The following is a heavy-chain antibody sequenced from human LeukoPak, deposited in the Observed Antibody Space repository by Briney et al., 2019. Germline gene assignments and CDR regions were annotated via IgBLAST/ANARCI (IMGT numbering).Heavy chain of an antibody. Sequence: GGSLRLSCAASGFTFSSYAMSWVRQAPGKGLEWVSAISGSGGSTYYADSVKGRFTISRDNSKNTLYLQMNSLRAGDTAVYYCAKDPQYYYDSSGSWYFDLWGRGTLVTVSS. CDR2: ISGSGGST. V-gene: IGHV3-23*01. J-gene: IGHJ2*01. D-gene: IGHD3-22*01. CDR3: AKDPQYYYDSSGSWYFDL. CDR1: GFTFSSYA.